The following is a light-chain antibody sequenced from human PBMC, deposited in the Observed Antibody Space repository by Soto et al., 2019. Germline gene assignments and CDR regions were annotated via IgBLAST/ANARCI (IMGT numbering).Light chain of an antibody. J-gene: IGKJ1*01. CDR1: QSISSW. V-gene: IGKV1-5*03. CDR3: RQYYSHWT. CDR2: KAS. Sequence: DIQMTQSPSTLSASVGDRVTITCRASQSISSWLAWYQQRPGKAPKLLIYKASSLGSGVPSRFSGSGSGTEFTLTINSLQPDDSATYYCRQYYSHWTFGQGTKVEI.